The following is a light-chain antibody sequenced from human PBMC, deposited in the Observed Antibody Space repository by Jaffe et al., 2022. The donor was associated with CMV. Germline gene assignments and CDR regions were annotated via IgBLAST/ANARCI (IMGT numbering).Light chain of an antibody. V-gene: IGKV3-11*01. J-gene: IGKJ5*01. CDR3: QQRSNWPIT. Sequence: EIVLTQSPATLSLSPGERATLSCRASQSAANYLAWYQQRPGQAPRLLIYDASNRATGIPARFSGSGSGTDFTLTISSLEPEDFAVYYCQQRSNWPITFGQGTRLEIK. CDR1: QSAANY. CDR2: DAS.